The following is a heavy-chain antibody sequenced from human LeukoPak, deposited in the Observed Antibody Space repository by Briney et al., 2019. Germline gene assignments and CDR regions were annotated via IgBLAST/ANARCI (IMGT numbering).Heavy chain of an antibody. J-gene: IGHJ4*02. Sequence: SETLSLTCTVSGGSISSYYWSWIRQPPGKELEGIGYIYYSGSTNYNPSLKSRVTISVDTSKNQFSLKLSSVTAADTAVYYCAKAEYDSEFDYWGQGTLVTVSS. CDR3: AKAEYDSEFDY. D-gene: IGHD3-22*01. V-gene: IGHV4-59*01. CDR1: GGSISSYY. CDR2: IYYSGST.